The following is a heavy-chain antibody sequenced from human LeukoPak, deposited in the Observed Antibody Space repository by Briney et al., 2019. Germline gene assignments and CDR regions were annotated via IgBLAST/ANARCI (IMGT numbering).Heavy chain of an antibody. CDR3: ASQYYDFWSGYYSYYYYGMDV. V-gene: IGHV3-53*01. CDR1: GFPFSSYW. J-gene: IGHJ6*02. Sequence: GGSLRLSCVASGFPFSSYWMTWVRQAPGKGLEWVSVIYSGGSTYYADSVKGRFTISRDNSKNTLYLQMNSLRAEDTAVYYCASQYYDFWSGYYSYYYYGMDVWGQGTTVTVSS. D-gene: IGHD3-3*01. CDR2: IYSGGST.